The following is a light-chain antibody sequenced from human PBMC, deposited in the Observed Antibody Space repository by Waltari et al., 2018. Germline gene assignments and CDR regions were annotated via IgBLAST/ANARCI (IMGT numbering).Light chain of an antibody. J-gene: IGLJ3*02. CDR2: DVS. CDR1: SSDVGGYNY. V-gene: IGLV2-14*01. CDR3: SSYTGGSTGV. Sequence: QSALTQPASVSGSPGQSITISCTGTSSDVGGYNYVSWYQQHPGKAPKLMIYDVSKRPSGVSNRFSGSKSGNTASLTISGLQAEDEADYYCSSYTGGSTGVFGGGTKLTVL.